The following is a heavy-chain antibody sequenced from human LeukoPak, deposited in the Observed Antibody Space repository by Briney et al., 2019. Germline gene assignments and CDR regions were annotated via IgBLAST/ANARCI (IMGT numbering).Heavy chain of an antibody. CDR2: IYSSGST. Sequence: PSETLSLTCTVSGGSMSNYHRSWIRQPPGKGLEWIGYIYSSGSTNYNPSLKSRVTISVDTSKNQFSLRLSSVTAADTAVYYCARGPSGSYNWFDPWGQGTLVTVSS. V-gene: IGHV4-59*01. J-gene: IGHJ5*02. CDR3: ARGPSGSYNWFDP. D-gene: IGHD1-26*01. CDR1: GGSMSNYH.